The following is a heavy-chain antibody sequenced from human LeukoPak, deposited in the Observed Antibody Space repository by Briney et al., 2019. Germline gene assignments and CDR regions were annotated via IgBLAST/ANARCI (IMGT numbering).Heavy chain of an antibody. CDR2: INTNTGNP. D-gene: IGHD3-10*01. J-gene: IGHJ4*02. CDR1: GYTFTSYA. Sequence: ASVKVSCKASGYTFTSYAMNWVRQAPGQGLEWMGWINTNTGNPTYAQGFTGRFVFSLDTSVSTAYLQISSLKAEDTAVYYCARSLFLVTMVRGVPGYWGQGTLVTVSS. V-gene: IGHV7-4-1*02. CDR3: ARSLFLVTMVRGVPGY.